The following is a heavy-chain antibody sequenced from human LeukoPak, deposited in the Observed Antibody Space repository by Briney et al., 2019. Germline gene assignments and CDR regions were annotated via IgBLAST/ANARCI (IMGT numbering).Heavy chain of an antibody. V-gene: IGHV1-69*13. Sequence: SVKVSCKACGGTFSSYAISWVRQAPGQGLESIGGIIPIFGTANYAQKFQGRVTITADESTSTAYMELSSLRSEDTAVYYCARAWYYYDSSGYYPFDYWGQGTLVTVSS. CDR1: GGTFSSYA. D-gene: IGHD3-22*01. CDR2: IIPIFGTA. CDR3: ARAWYYYDSSGYYPFDY. J-gene: IGHJ4*02.